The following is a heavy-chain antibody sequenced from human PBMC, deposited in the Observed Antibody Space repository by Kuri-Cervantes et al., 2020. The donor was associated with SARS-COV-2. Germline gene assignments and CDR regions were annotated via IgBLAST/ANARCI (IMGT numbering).Heavy chain of an antibody. Sequence: ASVNVTCKASGYTFTGYYMHWVRQAPGQVLEWMGWINPNSGGTNYAQKFQGWVTMTRDTSISTAYMELSRLRSDDTAVYYCAREIIPHRSCYGMDVWGQGTTVTVSS. CDR2: INPNSGGT. CDR3: AREIIPHRSCYGMDV. J-gene: IGHJ6*02. D-gene: IGHD1-14*01. CDR1: GYTFTGYY. V-gene: IGHV1-2*04.